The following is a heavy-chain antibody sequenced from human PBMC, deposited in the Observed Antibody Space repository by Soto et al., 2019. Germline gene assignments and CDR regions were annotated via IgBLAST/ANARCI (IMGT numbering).Heavy chain of an antibody. J-gene: IGHJ4*02. CDR1: GFTFSDYY. D-gene: IGHD3-16*02. V-gene: IGHV3-11*01. CDR2: ISSSGSTI. Sequence: WGSLRISFEASGFTFSDYYMSWIRPAPVKGLEWVSYISSSGSTIYYADSVKGRFTISRDNAKNSLYLQMNSLRAEDTAVYYCARASGDYIWGSYRPTEYWGQGTLVTVSS. CDR3: ARASGDYIWGSYRPTEY.